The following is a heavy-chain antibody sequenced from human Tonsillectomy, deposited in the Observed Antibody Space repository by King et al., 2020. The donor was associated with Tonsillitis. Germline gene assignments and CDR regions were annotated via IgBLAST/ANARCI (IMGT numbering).Heavy chain of an antibody. D-gene: IGHD2-8*01. Sequence: VQLQESGPGLVKPSQTLFLTFAVSGGSISSGDYSWSWIRQPPGKGLEWIGYIYYSGSTYYNPSLKSRLTISVDTSKNQFSLSLSSVTAAATAVYYCARGYCTNGICLDAFDIWGQGTMVTVSS. J-gene: IGHJ3*02. CDR3: ARGYCTNGICLDAFDI. CDR2: IYYSGST. CDR1: GGSISSGDYS. V-gene: IGHV4-30-4*07.